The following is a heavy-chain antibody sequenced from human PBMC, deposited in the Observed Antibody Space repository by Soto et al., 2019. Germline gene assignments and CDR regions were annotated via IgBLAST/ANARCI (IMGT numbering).Heavy chain of an antibody. CDR3: ARWVRFLGPYYYYGMDV. V-gene: IGHV1-69*01. J-gene: IGHJ6*02. Sequence: QVQLVQSGAEVKKPGSSVKVSCKASGGTFSSYAISWVRQAPGQGLEWMGGIIPIFGTANYAQKFQGRVTMTADESTSTAYMELSSLRSEDTAVYYCARWVRFLGPYYYYGMDVWGQGTTGTVSS. CDR1: GGTFSSYA. CDR2: IIPIFGTA. D-gene: IGHD3-3*01.